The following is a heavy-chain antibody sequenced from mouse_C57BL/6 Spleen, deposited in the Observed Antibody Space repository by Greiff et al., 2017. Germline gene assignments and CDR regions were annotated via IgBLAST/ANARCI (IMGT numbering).Heavy chain of an antibody. CDR2: ISSGSSTI. Sequence: EVQLQESGGGLVKPGGSLKLSCAASGFTFSDYGMHWVRQAPEKGLEWVAYISSGSSTIYYADTVKGRFTISRDNAKNTLFLQMTSLRSEDTAMYYFARKGGTYAMDYWGQGTSVTVSS. CDR3: ARKGGTYAMDY. J-gene: IGHJ4*01. V-gene: IGHV5-17*01. CDR1: GFTFSDYG. D-gene: IGHD4-1*01.